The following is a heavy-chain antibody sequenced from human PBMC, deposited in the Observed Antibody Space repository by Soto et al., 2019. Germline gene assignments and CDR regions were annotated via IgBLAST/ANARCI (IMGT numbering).Heavy chain of an antibody. J-gene: IGHJ5*02. CDR3: ARIHYGSGSRQLDP. CDR2: VHHSGSP. D-gene: IGHD3-10*01. CDR1: GGSLNTGNW. V-gene: IGHV4-4*02. Sequence: PSETLSLTCAVSGGSLNTGNWWTWVRQPPRKGLEWIGEVHHSGSPNYKPSLRGRVTISLDKANNQFSLSLKSVTAADTAVYFCARIHYGSGSRQLDPWGQGILVTVSS.